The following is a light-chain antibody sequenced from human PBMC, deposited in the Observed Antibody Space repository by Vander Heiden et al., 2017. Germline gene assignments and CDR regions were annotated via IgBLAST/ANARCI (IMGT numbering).Light chain of an antibody. CDR3: GTWDSSLSVVV. J-gene: IGLJ3*02. CDR1: TSNIGGNA. CDR2: DND. V-gene: IGLV1-51*01. Sequence: QPPSVSAASPPRGTISCSGSTSNIGGNAVTWYQQVPGTAPKLLIYDNDKRPSGIPDRFSGAKSATSATLVITGLQTEDEANYYCGTWDSSLSVVVFGGETRLTVL.